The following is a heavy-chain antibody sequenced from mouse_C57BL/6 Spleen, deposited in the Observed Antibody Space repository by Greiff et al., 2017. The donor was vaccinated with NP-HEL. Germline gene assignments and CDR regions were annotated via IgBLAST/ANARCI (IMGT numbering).Heavy chain of an antibody. V-gene: IGHV1-61*01. CDR3: ALDSSGYRKGAY. CDR2: IYPSDSET. CDR1: GYTFTSYW. J-gene: IGHJ3*01. D-gene: IGHD3-2*02. Sequence: QVQLQQPGAELVRPGSSVKLSCKASGYTFTSYWMDWVKQRPGQGLEWIGNIYPSDSETHYNQKFKDKATLTVDKSSSTAYMQLSSLTSEDSAVYYCALDSSGYRKGAYWGQGTLVTVSA.